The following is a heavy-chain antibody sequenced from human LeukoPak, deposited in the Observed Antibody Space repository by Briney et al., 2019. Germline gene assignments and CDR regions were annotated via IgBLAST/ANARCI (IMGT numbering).Heavy chain of an antibody. J-gene: IGHJ4*02. CDR2: IYHSGST. CDR1: GGSISSSNW. CDR3: ARERGDSNYDFWSGYPIDY. D-gene: IGHD3-3*01. Sequence: PSETLSLTCAVSGGSISSSNWWSWVRQPPGKGLEWIGEIYHSGSTNYNPSLKSRVTISVDTSKNQFSLKLSSVTAADTAVYYCARERGDSNYDFWSGYPIDYWGQGTLVTVSS. V-gene: IGHV4-4*02.